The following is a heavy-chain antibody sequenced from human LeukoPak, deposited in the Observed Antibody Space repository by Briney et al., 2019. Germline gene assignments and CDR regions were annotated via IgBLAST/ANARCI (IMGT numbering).Heavy chain of an antibody. J-gene: IGHJ5*02. V-gene: IGHV1-18*01. D-gene: IGHD3-22*01. CDR2: ISAYNGNT. CDR1: GYTFTSYG. Sequence: ASVKVSCKASGYTFTSYGISWVRQAPGQGLEWMGWISAYNGNTNYAQKLQGRVTMTTDTSTSTAYMELRSLRSDDTAFYYCARYDSSGNLFDPWGQGTLVTVSS. CDR3: ARYDSSGNLFDP.